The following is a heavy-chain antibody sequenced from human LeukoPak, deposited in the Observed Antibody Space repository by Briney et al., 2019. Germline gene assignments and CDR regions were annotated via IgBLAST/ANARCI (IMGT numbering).Heavy chain of an antibody. Sequence: SETLSLICTVSGGSISSGSYYWSWIRQPAGKGLEWIGRIYSSGSTNYNPSLKSRVTISVDTSKNQFSLKLSSVTAADTAVYYCARAPRGGGDPLDAFDIWGQGTMVTVSS. J-gene: IGHJ3*02. D-gene: IGHD2-21*01. CDR3: ARAPRGGGDPLDAFDI. CDR2: IYSSGST. CDR1: GGSISSGSYY. V-gene: IGHV4-61*02.